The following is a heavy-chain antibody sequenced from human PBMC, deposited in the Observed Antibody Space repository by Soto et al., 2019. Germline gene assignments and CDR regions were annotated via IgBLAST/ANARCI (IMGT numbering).Heavy chain of an antibody. Sequence: GGSLRLSCAASGFTFSTYSMNWVRQAPGKGLEWVSYISSSTNTIYYADSVKGRFTISRDNAKNSLYLQMNSLRAEDTAVYYCARGNTYYYGSGSYFTGNWFDPWGQGTLVTVSS. CDR3: ARGNTYYYGSGSYFTGNWFDP. J-gene: IGHJ5*02. CDR1: GFTFSTYS. V-gene: IGHV3-48*01. CDR2: ISSSTNTI. D-gene: IGHD3-10*01.